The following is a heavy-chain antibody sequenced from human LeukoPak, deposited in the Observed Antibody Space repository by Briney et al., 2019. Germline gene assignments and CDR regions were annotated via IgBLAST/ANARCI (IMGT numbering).Heavy chain of an antibody. J-gene: IGHJ4*02. V-gene: IGHV1-18*01. CDR3: ARDRDSSGWHVADY. CDR1: GYTFRSYD. D-gene: IGHD6-19*01. Sequence: ASVKVSCKASGYTFRSYDITWVRHAPGQGLEWMGCISPNNGNTNYSQKFQGRVTMTTDTPTSTAYMEMRSLRSDDTAVYYCARDRDSSGWHVADYWGQGTLVTVSS. CDR2: ISPNNGNT.